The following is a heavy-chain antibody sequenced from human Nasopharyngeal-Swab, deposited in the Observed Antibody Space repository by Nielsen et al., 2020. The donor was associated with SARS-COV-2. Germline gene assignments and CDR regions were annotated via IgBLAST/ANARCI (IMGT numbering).Heavy chain of an antibody. Sequence: GGSLRLSCAAFGFIFDDYAMHWVRQAPGKGLEWVSSISWNGGSADYADSVKGRFTISRDNAKNSLYLQMNSLRAEDTALYYCSKGVWGTHRSDAFDIWGQGSMVTVSS. J-gene: IGHJ3*02. CDR2: ISWNGGSA. V-gene: IGHV3-9*01. D-gene: IGHD3-16*02. CDR3: SKGVWGTHRSDAFDI. CDR1: GFIFDDYA.